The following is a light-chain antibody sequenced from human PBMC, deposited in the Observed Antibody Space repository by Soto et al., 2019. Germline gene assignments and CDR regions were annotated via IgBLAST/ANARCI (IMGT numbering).Light chain of an antibody. CDR3: QQHNNWPPWT. CDR1: QSVSSN. CDR2: GAS. J-gene: IGKJ1*01. Sequence: EIVMTQSPATLSVSQGERAPLSCRASQSVSSNLAWYQQKPGQAPSLLMYGASTRATGIPDRFSGSGSGTEFTLTISSLQSEDFAVYYCQQHNNWPPWTFGQGTKVEIK. V-gene: IGKV3-15*01.